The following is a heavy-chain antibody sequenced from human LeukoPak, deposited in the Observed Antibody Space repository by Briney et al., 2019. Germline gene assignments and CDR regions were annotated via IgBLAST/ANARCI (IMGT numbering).Heavy chain of an antibody. Sequence: SETLSLTCTVSGVSISTTSYYWGWIRQPPGKGLEWIRNFYYSNTYYDPSLKSRVTISIDTAKNQFSLTLSSVTAADTAVYYCARFPAVVVAATTLWRTDAFDIWGQGTMVTVSS. D-gene: IGHD2-15*01. CDR1: GVSISTTSYY. V-gene: IGHV4-39*01. J-gene: IGHJ3*02. CDR3: ARFPAVVVAATTLWRTDAFDI. CDR2: FYYSNT.